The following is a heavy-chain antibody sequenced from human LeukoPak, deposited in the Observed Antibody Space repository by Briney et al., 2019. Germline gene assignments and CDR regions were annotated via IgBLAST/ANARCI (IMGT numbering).Heavy chain of an antibody. V-gene: IGHV5-51*01. D-gene: IGHD2-2*01. CDR1: GYSFTSYC. CDR3: AGSRSAFAQYVFDY. Sequence: GESLKSSCRLSGYSFTSYCTGLVRQIPGKGLEWMGCIYPDDSDTRYSPSFRGHVTISADNASTTPYRRWSTREASDTARFFCAGSRSAFAQYVFDYWGQGTLVTVSS. J-gene: IGHJ4*02. CDR2: IYPDDSDT.